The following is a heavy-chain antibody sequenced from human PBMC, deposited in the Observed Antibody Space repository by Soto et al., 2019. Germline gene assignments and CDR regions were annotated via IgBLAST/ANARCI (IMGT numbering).Heavy chain of an antibody. J-gene: IGHJ4*02. CDR2: IYYSGST. D-gene: IGHD3-3*01. V-gene: IGHV4-39*01. CDR1: GGPISSSYHY. Sequence: SETLSLTCTVSGGPISSSYHYWDWIRQPPGKGLEWIGSIYYSGSTYYNPSLKSRVTISVDTSKNQFSLKLSSVTAADTAVYYCARKDFWSGYKDLRKFDYWGQGTLVTVS. CDR3: ARKDFWSGYKDLRKFDY.